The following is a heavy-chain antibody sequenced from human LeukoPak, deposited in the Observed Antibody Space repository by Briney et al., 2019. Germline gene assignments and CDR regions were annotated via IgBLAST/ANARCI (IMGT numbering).Heavy chain of an antibody. D-gene: IGHD3-10*01. Sequence: SVKVSCKASGGTFSSYAISWVRQAPGQGLEWMGGIIPIFGTANYAQKFQGRVTITADESTSTAYMELSSLRSEDTAVYYCARDRFPYYYGSGSYEPKYYFDYWGQGTLVTVSS. CDR2: IIPIFGTA. V-gene: IGHV1-69*01. CDR1: GGTFSSYA. CDR3: ARDRFPYYYGSGSYEPKYYFDY. J-gene: IGHJ4*02.